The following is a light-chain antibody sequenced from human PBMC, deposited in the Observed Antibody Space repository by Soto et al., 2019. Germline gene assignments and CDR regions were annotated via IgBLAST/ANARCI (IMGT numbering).Light chain of an antibody. Sequence: QSVLTQPASVSGSPGQSITISCTGTSSDVGAYDYVSWYQQHPDKAPKLMIYEVSYRPSGVSNRFSGSKSVNTATPTISGLQAEDEADYYCSSYTTSSTRVFGTGTKLTVL. V-gene: IGLV2-14*03. CDR1: SSDVGAYDY. J-gene: IGLJ1*01. CDR2: EVS. CDR3: SSYTTSSTRV.